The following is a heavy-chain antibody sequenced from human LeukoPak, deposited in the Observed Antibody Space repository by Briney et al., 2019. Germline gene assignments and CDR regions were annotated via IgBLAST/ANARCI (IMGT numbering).Heavy chain of an antibody. Sequence: RGSLRLSCAASGFTFSSYWMHWVRQAPGKGLVWVSRVNSDGSNTIYADSVKGRFTFSRDNAKNTLYLQMNSLRAEDTAVYYCARGGTGWSSYFDYWGQGTLVTVSS. CDR1: GFTFSSYW. D-gene: IGHD6-19*01. CDR3: ARGGTGWSSYFDY. V-gene: IGHV3-74*01. J-gene: IGHJ4*02. CDR2: VNSDGSNT.